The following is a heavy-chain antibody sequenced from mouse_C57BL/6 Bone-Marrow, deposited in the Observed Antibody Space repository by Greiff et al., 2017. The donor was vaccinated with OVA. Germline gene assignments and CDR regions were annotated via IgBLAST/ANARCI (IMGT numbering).Heavy chain of an antibody. D-gene: IGHD3-2*02. CDR3: ARSRGPRQLRRSWFAY. CDR1: GYTFTSYW. V-gene: IGHV1-72*01. J-gene: IGHJ3*01. Sequence: QVHVKQPGAELVKPGASVKLSCKASGYTFTSYWMHWVKQRPGRGLEWIGRIDPNSGGTKYNEKFKSKATLTVDKPSSTAYMQLSSLTSEDSAVYYCARSRGPRQLRRSWFAYWGQGTLVTVSA. CDR2: IDPNSGGT.